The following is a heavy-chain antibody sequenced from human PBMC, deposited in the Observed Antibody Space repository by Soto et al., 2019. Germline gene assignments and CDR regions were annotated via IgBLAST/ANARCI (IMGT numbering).Heavy chain of an antibody. D-gene: IGHD1-26*01. V-gene: IGHV4-30-4*01. J-gene: IGHJ1*01. Sequence: QVQLQESGPGLVKPSQTLSLTCTVSGGSISSGDYYWSWIRQPPGKGLEWIGYIYYSGSTYYNPSLKSRVTISVDTSKTQFSLKLSSVTAADTAVYYCARGVGRDGSSAGFQHWGQGTLVTVSS. CDR2: IYYSGST. CDR3: ARGVGRDGSSAGFQH. CDR1: GGSISSGDYY.